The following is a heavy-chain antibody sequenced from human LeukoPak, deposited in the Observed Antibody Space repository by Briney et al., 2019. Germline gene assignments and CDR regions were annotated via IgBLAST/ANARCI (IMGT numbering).Heavy chain of an antibody. CDR1: GFTFSSYA. CDR3: ARAYAGSYSGGDY. D-gene: IGHD1-26*01. Sequence: GGSLRLSCAVSGFTFSSYAMSWVRQAPGKGLEWVSHISGSGGSTYYADSVKGRFTISRDNSKNTLYLQMNSLRVEDTAVYYCARAYAGSYSGGDYWGQGTLVTVSS. V-gene: IGHV3-23*01. J-gene: IGHJ4*02. CDR2: ISGSGGST.